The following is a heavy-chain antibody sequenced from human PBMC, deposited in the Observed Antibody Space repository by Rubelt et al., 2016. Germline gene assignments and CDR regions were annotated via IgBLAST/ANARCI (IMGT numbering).Heavy chain of an antibody. CDR1: GFAFSTSA. D-gene: IGHD6-19*01. CDR2: NIVGSGNT. Sequence: QMQLVLSGPEVKKPGTSLMISCKASGFAFSTSAIQWVRQAPGQRPEWIGWNIVGSGNTKYAQHFQDRGTITRDMSTRTAYLELSSLRSEDTAVYYCVAETYTTGCCHFDYWGQGTLLTVSS. V-gene: IGHV1-58*02. CDR3: VAETYTTGCCHFDY. J-gene: IGHJ4*02.